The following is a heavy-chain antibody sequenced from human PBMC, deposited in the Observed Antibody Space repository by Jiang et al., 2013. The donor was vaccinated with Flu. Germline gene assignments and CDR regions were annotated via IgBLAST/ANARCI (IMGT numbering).Heavy chain of an antibody. CDR3: ARAPYYYYGSQYFDY. CDR1: GFTFSSYA. D-gene: IGHD3-10*01. V-gene: IGHV3-30-3*01. CDR2: ISYDGSNK. Sequence: VQLVESGGGVVQPGRSLRLSCAASGFTFSSYAMHWVRQAPGKGLEWVAVISYDGSNKYYADSVKGRFTISRDNSKNTLYLQMNSLRAEDTAVYYCARAPYYYYGSQYFDYWGQGTLVTVSS. J-gene: IGHJ4*02.